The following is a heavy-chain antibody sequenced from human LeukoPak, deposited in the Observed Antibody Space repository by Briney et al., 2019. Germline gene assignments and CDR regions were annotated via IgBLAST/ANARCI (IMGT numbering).Heavy chain of an antibody. CDR1: GFTFSRNW. CDR2: INSDGSIT. CDR3: AKIDAY. J-gene: IGHJ4*02. V-gene: IGHV3-74*01. Sequence: GGSLILSCAASGFTFSRNWMHWVRQAPGKGLVWVSRINSDGSITNYADSVKGRFTISRDNAKNTLYLQMSSLRAEDTAVYYCAKIDAYWGQGTLVTVSS.